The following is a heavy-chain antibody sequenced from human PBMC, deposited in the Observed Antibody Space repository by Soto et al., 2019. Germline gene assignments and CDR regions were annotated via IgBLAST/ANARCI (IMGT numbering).Heavy chain of an antibody. CDR3: ARDRRTPGYYGMDV. D-gene: IGHD2-15*01. CDR2: IYHSGST. CDR1: GGSISSGGYS. J-gene: IGHJ6*02. Sequence: SETLSLTCAVSGGSISSGGYSWSWIRQPPGKGLEWIGYIYHSGSTYYNPSLKSRVTISVDRSKNQFSLKLSSVTAADTAVYYCARDRRTPGYYGMDVWGQGTTVTV. V-gene: IGHV4-30-2*01.